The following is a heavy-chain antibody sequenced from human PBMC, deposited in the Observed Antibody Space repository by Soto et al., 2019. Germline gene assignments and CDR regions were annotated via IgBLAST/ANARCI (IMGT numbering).Heavy chain of an antibody. Sequence: ASVKVSCKASGYTFTSYYMHWVRQAPGQGLEWMGIINPSGGSTSYAQKFQGRVTMTRDTSTSTVYMELSSLRSEDTAVYYCARDKGYYYDSSGYYPYPFDPWGQGTLVTVSS. CDR2: INPSGGST. V-gene: IGHV1-46*01. D-gene: IGHD3-22*01. CDR1: GYTFTSYY. CDR3: ARDKGYYYDSSGYYPYPFDP. J-gene: IGHJ5*02.